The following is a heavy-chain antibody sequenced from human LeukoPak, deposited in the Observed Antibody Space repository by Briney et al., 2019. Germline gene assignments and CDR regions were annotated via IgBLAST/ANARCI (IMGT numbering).Heavy chain of an antibody. CDR3: ARAPITMVRGAYEGRSYGMDV. V-gene: IGHV1-3*01. CDR2: INAGNGNT. D-gene: IGHD3-10*01. Sequence: DSVKVSCKASGYTFTSYAMHWVRQAPGQRLEWMGWINAGNGNTKYSQKFQGRVTITRDTSASTAYMELSSLRSEDTAVYYCARAPITMVRGAYEGRSYGMDVWGKGTTVTVSS. CDR1: GYTFTSYA. J-gene: IGHJ6*04.